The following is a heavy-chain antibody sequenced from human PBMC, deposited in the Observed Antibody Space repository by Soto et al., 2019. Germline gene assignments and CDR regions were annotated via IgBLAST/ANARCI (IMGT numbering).Heavy chain of an antibody. CDR1: GGSISSSSYY. Sequence: SETLSLTCTVSGGSISSSSYYWGWIRQPPGKGLEWIGSIYYSGSTYYNPSLKSRVTISVDTSKNQFSLKLSFVTAADTAVYYCATLLYYGSGSYYNYWGQGTLVTVSS. CDR3: ATLLYYGSGSYYNY. V-gene: IGHV4-39*01. CDR2: IYYSGST. J-gene: IGHJ4*02. D-gene: IGHD3-10*01.